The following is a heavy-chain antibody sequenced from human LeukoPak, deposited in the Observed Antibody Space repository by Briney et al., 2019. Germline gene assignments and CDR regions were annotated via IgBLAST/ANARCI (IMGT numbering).Heavy chain of an antibody. CDR3: ARDGGGCSSTSCYDRLDY. Sequence: QPGGSLRLSCAASGFIFSNYWMTWVCQAPGKGLKWVANIKQDGSEKYYVDSVKGRFTISRDNAKNTLYLQMNSLRAEDTAIYYCARDGGGCSSTSCYDRLDYWGQGTLVTVSS. J-gene: IGHJ4*02. V-gene: IGHV3-7*04. CDR2: IKQDGSEK. D-gene: IGHD2-2*01. CDR1: GFIFSNYW.